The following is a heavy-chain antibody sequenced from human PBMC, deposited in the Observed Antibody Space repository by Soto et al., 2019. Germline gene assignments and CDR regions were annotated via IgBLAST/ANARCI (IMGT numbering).Heavy chain of an antibody. V-gene: IGHV1-18*01. CDR3: ARVGKGIYCSGGSCYSP. D-gene: IGHD2-15*01. CDR2: ISAYNGNT. CDR1: GGTFSSYA. Sequence: GASVKVSCKASGGTFSSYAISWVRQAPGQGLEWMGWISAYNGNTNYAQKLQGRVTMTTDTSTSIAYMELRSLRSDDTAVYYCARVGKGIYCSGGSCYSPWGQGTLVTVSS. J-gene: IGHJ4*02.